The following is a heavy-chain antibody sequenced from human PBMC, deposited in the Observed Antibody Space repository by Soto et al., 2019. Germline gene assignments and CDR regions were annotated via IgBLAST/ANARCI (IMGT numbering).Heavy chain of an antibody. CDR1: GDTFSFYT. CDR3: AASYGSGYRAFDY. J-gene: IGHJ4*02. D-gene: IGHD3-10*01. Sequence: QVQLVQSGAEVKKPGSSVKVSCKASGDTFSFYTINWVRQAPGLGLEWMGRVNPIVSMSNYAQKFQGRVTXTXEXPTNTAYRQLRSLRSEDTAIYYCAASYGSGYRAFDYWGQGALVTVSS. CDR2: VNPIVSMS. V-gene: IGHV1-69*02.